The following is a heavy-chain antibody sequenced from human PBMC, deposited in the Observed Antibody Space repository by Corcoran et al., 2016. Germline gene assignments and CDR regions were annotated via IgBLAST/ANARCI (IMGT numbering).Heavy chain of an antibody. CDR2: IHHSGST. D-gene: IGHD3-3*01. Sequence: QVQLQQWGAGLLKPSETLSLTCAVYGGSFSGYYWSWIRQPPGKGLEWIGEIHHSGSTNYNPSLKSRVTISVDTSKNQFSLTLSSVTAADTAVYYCARSTGITTSRLYYFDYWGQGTLVTVSS. CDR3: ARSTGITTSRLYYFDY. V-gene: IGHV4-34*01. CDR1: GGSFSGYY. J-gene: IGHJ4*02.